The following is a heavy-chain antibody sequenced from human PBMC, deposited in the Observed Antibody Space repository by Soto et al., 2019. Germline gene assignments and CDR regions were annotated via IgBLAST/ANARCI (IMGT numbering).Heavy chain of an antibody. CDR1: GFTISNYW. V-gene: IGHV3-7*03. D-gene: IGHD1-7*01. J-gene: IGHJ1*01. Sequence: EVQVVESGGDLVHPGGSLRLSCAVSGFTISNYWMSWVRQTPGKRLEWVANINPDGSRKLFVDSVKGRFTISRDNAKNSLSLQMYSLRLEDTAPYYCATGERNGWNLWGQGTLVTVSS. CDR2: INPDGSRK. CDR3: ATGERNGWNL.